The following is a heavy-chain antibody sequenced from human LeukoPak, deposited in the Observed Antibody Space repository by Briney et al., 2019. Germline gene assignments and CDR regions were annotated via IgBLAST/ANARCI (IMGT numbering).Heavy chain of an antibody. J-gene: IGHJ4*02. CDR1: GSGFTTYW. D-gene: IGHD1-26*01. CDR3: ARRGGATGFDY. Sequence: GGPLKISCKGSGSGFTTYWISWVRQMPGKGLEWMGRIDPSDSYTNYSPSFQGHVTISADKSISTAYLQWSSLKASDTAMYYCARRGGATGFDYWGQGTLVTVSS. V-gene: IGHV5-10-1*01. CDR2: IDPSDSYT.